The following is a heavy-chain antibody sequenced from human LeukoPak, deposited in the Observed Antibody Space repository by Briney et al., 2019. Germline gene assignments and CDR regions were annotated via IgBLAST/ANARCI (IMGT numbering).Heavy chain of an antibody. V-gene: IGHV3-48*02. CDR3: VRDNDDYKDDDFVYAFDI. CDR1: GFSFSTYI. J-gene: IGHJ3*02. Sequence: GGSLRLSGAASGFSFSTYIMNWVRKAPGKGLEWVAFIISGGSVTYYADSVRGRFTISRDNAKNSLYLQMNSLRDEDTAVYYCVRDNDDYKDDDFVYAFDIWGQGTMVTVSS. D-gene: IGHD4-17*01. CDR2: IISGGSVT.